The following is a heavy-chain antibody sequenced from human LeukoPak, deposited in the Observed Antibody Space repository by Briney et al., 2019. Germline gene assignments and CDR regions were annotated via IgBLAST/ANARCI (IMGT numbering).Heavy chain of an antibody. D-gene: IGHD2-15*01. Sequence: GVSLTLFCTASGFTFSTYDMNWVRQAPGKGLECVSAITAGGGTTFYADSVKGRFTISRDNSKNMLFLQMHSLRAEDTALYYCATEVAAKWNAFHIWGQGTLVTVSS. J-gene: IGHJ3*02. CDR3: ATEVAAKWNAFHI. CDR2: ITAGGGTT. V-gene: IGHV3-23*01. CDR1: GFTFSTYD.